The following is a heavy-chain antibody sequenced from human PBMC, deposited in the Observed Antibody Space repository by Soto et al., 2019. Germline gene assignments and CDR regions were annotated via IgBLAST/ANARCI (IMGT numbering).Heavy chain of an antibody. CDR1: GGSISGYY. CDR3: ARCPRLDC. CDR2: IYYTGST. J-gene: IGHJ4*02. V-gene: IGHV4-59*08. Sequence: PSETLSLTCTVSGGSISGYYWSWIRQPPGKRLEWIGYIYYTGSTNYNPSLRSRVTLSIDASKNQFSLQLSSVTAADTAVYFCARCPRLDCWGQRTLVNVSS.